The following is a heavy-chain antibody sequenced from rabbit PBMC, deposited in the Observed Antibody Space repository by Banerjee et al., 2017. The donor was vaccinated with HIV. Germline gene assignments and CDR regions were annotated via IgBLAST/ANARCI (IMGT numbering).Heavy chain of an antibody. J-gene: IGHJ6*01. V-gene: IGHV1S40*01. CDR3: ARDRYYTYDYVGGTYAT. CDR1: GFDFSSNA. CDR2: IGSGGGT. D-gene: IGHD6-1*01. Sequence: QSLEESGGDLVQPEGSLTLTCKASGFDFSSNAMSWVRQAPGKGPEWIACIGSGGGTYYASWAKGRFTISKTSSTTVTLQMTSLTAADTATYFCARDRYYTYDYVGGTYATWGPGTLVTVS.